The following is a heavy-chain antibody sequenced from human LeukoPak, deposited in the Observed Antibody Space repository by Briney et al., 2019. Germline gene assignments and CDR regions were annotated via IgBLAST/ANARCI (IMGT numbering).Heavy chain of an antibody. CDR1: GYSFNSNR. CDR3: ARQGRGSYRRDFDY. Sequence: GESLKISCNGSGYSFNSNRISWVGQMPGKGLEWRGRIDPSDSHSNYRPSPQGHVTRSVNKSISTAYLQWSSLRASDTAMYYCARQGRGSYRRDFDYWGQGTLVTVSS. CDR2: IDPSDSHS. V-gene: IGHV5-10-1*01. J-gene: IGHJ4*02. D-gene: IGHD1-26*01.